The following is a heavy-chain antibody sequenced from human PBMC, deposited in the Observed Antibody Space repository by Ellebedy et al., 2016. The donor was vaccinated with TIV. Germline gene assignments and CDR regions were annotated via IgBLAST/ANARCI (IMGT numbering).Heavy chain of an antibody. CDR1: GLTFRAYA. CDR2: ILDDGSIK. Sequence: GESLKISXAASGLTFRAYAMHWVRQAPGKGLEWVALILDDGSIKYFAESVKGRFAISGDNSRNTVSLQMNNLRAEDTAVYYCARDGARVGRTRLDPWGQGTLVTVSS. J-gene: IGHJ5*02. D-gene: IGHD1-26*01. CDR3: ARDGARVGRTRLDP. V-gene: IGHV3-30*09.